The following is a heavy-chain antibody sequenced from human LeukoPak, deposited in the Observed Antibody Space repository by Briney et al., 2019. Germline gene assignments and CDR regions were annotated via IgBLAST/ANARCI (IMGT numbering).Heavy chain of an antibody. D-gene: IGHD6-13*01. CDR3: AKDSKRPQQPLDY. Sequence: GGSLRLSCAASGFTFSSYAMSWVRQAPGKGLEWVSAFSCSGGSTYYADSVKGRFTLSRDNSKNTLYLQMNRLRGEGTAVYYCAKDSKRPQQPLDYWGQGTLVTVPS. V-gene: IGHV3-23*01. CDR1: GFTFSSYA. J-gene: IGHJ4*02. CDR2: FSCSGGST.